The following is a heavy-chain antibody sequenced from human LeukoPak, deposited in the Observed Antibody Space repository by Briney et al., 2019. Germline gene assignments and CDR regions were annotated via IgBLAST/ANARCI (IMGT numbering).Heavy chain of an antibody. D-gene: IGHD6-13*01. CDR3: ARQIAAAGEFDY. J-gene: IGHJ4*02. V-gene: IGHV1-18*01. CDR2: ISAYNGNT. Sequence: GASVMVSCKASGYTFTSYGLSWVRQAPGQGLEWMGWISAYNGNTNYAQKLQGRVIMTTDTSTTTAYMELRSLRSDDTAVYYCARQIAAAGEFDYWGQGTLVTVSS. CDR1: GYTFTSYG.